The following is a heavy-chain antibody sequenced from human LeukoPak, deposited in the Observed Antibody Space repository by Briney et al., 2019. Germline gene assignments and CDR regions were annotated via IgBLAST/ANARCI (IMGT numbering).Heavy chain of an antibody. CDR2: LSGSGGAT. CDR3: AKDYGDFGSSYFCAFDV. CDR1: GFRFSSFA. D-gene: IGHD3-3*01. J-gene: IGHJ3*01. V-gene: IGHV3-23*01. Sequence: PGGSLRLSCVGSGFRFSSFAMSWVRRAPGKGLEWVSGLSGSGGATYYIDPAKGRFSISRDNSKNTMYLQMTNLRAEDTAVYYCAKDYGDFGSSYFCAFDVWGPGTMVTVSS.